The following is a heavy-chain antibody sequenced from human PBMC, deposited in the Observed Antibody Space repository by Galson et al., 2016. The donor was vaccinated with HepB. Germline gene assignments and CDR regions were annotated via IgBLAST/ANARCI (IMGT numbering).Heavy chain of an antibody. CDR2: ISSYNGNT. CDR3: ATVRCTSTTCDKAPGGWFDP. V-gene: IGHV1-18*01. D-gene: IGHD2-2*02. CDR1: GYPFTTYA. Sequence: SVKVSCKASGYPFTTYAISWVRQAPGQGLEWMGWISSYNGNTNYAQKLQGRVTMATDTSTSTAYMDLRSLRSDDTAVYYCATVRCTSTTCDKAPGGWFDPWGQGTLVTVSS. J-gene: IGHJ5*02.